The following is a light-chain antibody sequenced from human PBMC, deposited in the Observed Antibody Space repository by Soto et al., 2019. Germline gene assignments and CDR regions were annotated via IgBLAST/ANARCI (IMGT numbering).Light chain of an antibody. Sequence: IPLTPSPSSLSASLLSRVTITFRASQSISSWLAWYQQKPGKAPKLLIYDASSLESGVPSRFSGSGSGTEFTLTISSLQPDDFATYYCQQYNSYSLTFGQGTKVDI. V-gene: IGKV1-5*01. CDR3: QQYNSYSLT. CDR2: DAS. CDR1: QSISSW. J-gene: IGKJ1*01.